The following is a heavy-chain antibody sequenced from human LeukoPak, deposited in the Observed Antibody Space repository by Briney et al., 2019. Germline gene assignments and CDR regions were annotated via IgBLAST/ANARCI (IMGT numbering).Heavy chain of an antibody. CDR3: ARDPSAFAGYFDF. V-gene: IGHV3-74*01. CDR2: IEGDGSST. Sequence: GGSLRLSCAASGFAFSRYWMHWVRQAPGKGLVWVPRIEGDGSSTTYADYVKGRFTISRDNAKNTLYLQMNSLRAEDTAVYFCARDPSAFAGYFDFWGQGTLVTASS. CDR1: GFAFSRYW. J-gene: IGHJ4*02. D-gene: IGHD3-10*01.